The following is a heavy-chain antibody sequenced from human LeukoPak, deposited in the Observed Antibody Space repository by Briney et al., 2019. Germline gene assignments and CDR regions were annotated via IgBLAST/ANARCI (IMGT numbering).Heavy chain of an antibody. Sequence: HPGGSLRLSCAASGFTFSSYSMNWVRQAPGKGLEWVAVIWYDGSNKYYADSVKGRFTISRDNSKNTLYLQMNSLRAEDTAVYYCARDAMVGLQWPAYYYYGMDVWGQGTTVTVSS. CDR2: IWYDGSNK. J-gene: IGHJ6*02. V-gene: IGHV3-33*08. D-gene: IGHD6-19*01. CDR3: ARDAMVGLQWPAYYYYGMDV. CDR1: GFTFSSYS.